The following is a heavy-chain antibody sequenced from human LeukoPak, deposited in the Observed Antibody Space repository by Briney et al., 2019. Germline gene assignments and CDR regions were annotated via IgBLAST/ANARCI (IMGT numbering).Heavy chain of an antibody. V-gene: IGHV3-23*01. CDR2: ISGSGGST. CDR3: AKKGSIAVAGYSDY. Sequence: GGSLRLSCVPSGFTFFGYAMSWVCQAPGKGLEWVSAISGSGGSTYYADSVRGRFTISRDNFKNTLYLQMNSLRAEDTAVYYCAKKGSIAVAGYSDYWGQGTLVTVSS. CDR1: GFTFFGYA. J-gene: IGHJ4*02. D-gene: IGHD6-19*01.